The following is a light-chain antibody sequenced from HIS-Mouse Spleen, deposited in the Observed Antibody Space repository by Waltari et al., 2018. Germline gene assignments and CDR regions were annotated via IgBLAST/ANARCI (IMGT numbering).Light chain of an antibody. V-gene: IGKV1-39*01. CDR2: AAS. J-gene: IGKJ2*01. CDR3: QQSYSTPPNT. Sequence: DIQMTQSPSSLSASVGDRVPITCRASQSIRSYLNWYQQKPGKAPKLLIYAASNLKSGVPSRFSGSGSLTDFTLTISSLQPEDFATYYCQQSYSTPPNTFGQGTKLEIK. CDR1: QSIRSY.